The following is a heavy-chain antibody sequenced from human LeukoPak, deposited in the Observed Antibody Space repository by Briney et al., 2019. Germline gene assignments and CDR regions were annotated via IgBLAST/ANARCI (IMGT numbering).Heavy chain of an antibody. CDR2: VYPGDSDT. Sequence: GESLEISFQGSGYTFTNSWIGRVRQVPGKGLEGMGIVYPGDSDTNYSPSFQGQVTFSFDKSINTAYLQWNSLKASDTAMYYCASAEYSSSWTSWGQGTLVTVSS. D-gene: IGHD6-13*01. J-gene: IGHJ5*02. CDR3: ASAEYSSSWTS. CDR1: GYTFTNSW. V-gene: IGHV5-51*01.